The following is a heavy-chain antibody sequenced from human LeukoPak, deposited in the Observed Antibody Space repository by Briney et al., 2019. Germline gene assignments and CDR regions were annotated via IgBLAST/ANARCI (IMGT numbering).Heavy chain of an antibody. CDR2: IYYSGST. CDR3: ARADSSGSTYTLDY. Sequence: SETLSLTCTVSGGSISSYYWSWIRQPPGKGLEWIGYIYYSGSTNYNPSLKSRVTISVDTSKNQFSLKLSSVTAADTAVYYCARADSSGSTYTLDYWGQGTLVTVSS. V-gene: IGHV4-59*01. J-gene: IGHJ4*02. CDR1: GGSISSYY. D-gene: IGHD6-19*01.